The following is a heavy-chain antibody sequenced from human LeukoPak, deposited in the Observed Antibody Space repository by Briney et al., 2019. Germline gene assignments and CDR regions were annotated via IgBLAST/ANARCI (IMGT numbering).Heavy chain of an antibody. CDR2: IYYSGST. V-gene: IGHV4-59*01. Sequence: SETLSLTRTVSGGSISSYYWSWIRQPPGKGLEWIGYIYYSGSTNYNPSLKSRVTISVDTSKNQFSLKLSSVTAADTAVYYCARAGVAVAGGGWFDPWGQGTLVTVSS. J-gene: IGHJ5*02. CDR3: ARAGVAVAGGGWFDP. D-gene: IGHD6-19*01. CDR1: GGSISSYY.